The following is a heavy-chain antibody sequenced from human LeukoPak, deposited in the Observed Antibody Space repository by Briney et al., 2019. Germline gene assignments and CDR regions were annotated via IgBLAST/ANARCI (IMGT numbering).Heavy chain of an antibody. CDR2: ISSSSSYI. CDR1: GFTFSRYG. V-gene: IGHV3-21*01. D-gene: IGHD3-16*01. Sequence: GRSLRLSCAASGFTFSRYGMHWVRQAPGKGLEWVSSISSSSSYIYYADSVKGRFTISRDNAKNSLYLQMNSLRAEDTAVYYCARGGFMITFGGVIDYWGQGTLVTVSS. CDR3: ARGGFMITFGGVIDY. J-gene: IGHJ4*02.